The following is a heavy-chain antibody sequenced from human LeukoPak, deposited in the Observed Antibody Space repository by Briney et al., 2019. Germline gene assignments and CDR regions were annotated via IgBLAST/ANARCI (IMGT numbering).Heavy chain of an antibody. Sequence: GGSLRLSCAASGFTFSSYSMNWVRQAPGKGLEWVSSVSSSGTYIYYADSLKGRFTISRDNAKNSLYLQMNSLRAEDTAVYYCARDRYYDSSGYYQPDAFDIRGQGTMVTVSS. D-gene: IGHD3-22*01. CDR1: GFTFSSYS. J-gene: IGHJ3*02. V-gene: IGHV3-21*01. CDR2: VSSSGTYI. CDR3: ARDRYYDSSGYYQPDAFDI.